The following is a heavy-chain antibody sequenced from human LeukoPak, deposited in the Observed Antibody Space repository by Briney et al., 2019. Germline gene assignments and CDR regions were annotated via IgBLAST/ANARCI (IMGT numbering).Heavy chain of an antibody. Sequence: PGGSLRLSCAASGFTFDDYGMSWVRQVPGKGLEWVSAINWNGGSTGYADSVKGRFTISRDNAKNSLYLQMNSLRAEDTALYYCARDMSSESAFDIWGQGTMVTVSS. D-gene: IGHD3-22*01. V-gene: IGHV3-20*04. J-gene: IGHJ3*02. CDR2: INWNGGST. CDR1: GFTFDDYG. CDR3: ARDMSSESAFDI.